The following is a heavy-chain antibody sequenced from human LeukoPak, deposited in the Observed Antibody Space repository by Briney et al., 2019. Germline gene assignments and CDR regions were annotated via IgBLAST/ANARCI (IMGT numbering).Heavy chain of an antibody. V-gene: IGHV3-21*01. CDR1: GFTFSSYS. J-gene: IGHJ6*02. CDR3: ARGDSSGWSPDPYYYYSMDV. CDR2: VSSSSSYI. Sequence: GGSLRLSCAASGFTFSSYSMNWVRQAPGKGLEWVSSVSSSSSYIYYADSVKGRFTISRDNAKNSLYLQMNSLRAEDTAVYYCARGDSSGWSPDPYYYYSMDVWGPGTTVTVSS. D-gene: IGHD6-19*01.